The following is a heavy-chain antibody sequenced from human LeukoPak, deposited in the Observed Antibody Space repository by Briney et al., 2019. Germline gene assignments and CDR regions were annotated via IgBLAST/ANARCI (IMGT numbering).Heavy chain of an antibody. CDR2: IIPIFGTA. CDR1: GGTFSSYA. V-gene: IGHV1-69*13. D-gene: IGHD2-2*01. J-gene: IGHJ4*02. Sequence: ASVKVSCKASGGTFSSYAISWVRQAPGRGLEWMGGIIPIFGTANYAQKFQGRVTITADESTSTAYMELSSLRSEDTAVYYCATSDIVVVPAAMPDYWGQGTLVTVSS. CDR3: ATSDIVVVPAAMPDY.